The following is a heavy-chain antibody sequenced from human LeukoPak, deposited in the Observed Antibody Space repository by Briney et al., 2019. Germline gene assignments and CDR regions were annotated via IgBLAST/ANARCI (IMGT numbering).Heavy chain of an antibody. D-gene: IGHD6-19*01. CDR1: GFTVSSNY. CDR2: IYSGGTT. Sequence: GGSLRLSCAASGFTVSSNYMSWVRQAPGKGLEWVSVIYSGGTTYYADSVKGRFTISRDNSKNTLYLQMNSLKTEDTAVYYCTTVRQQWLVALDVWGKGTTVTVSS. J-gene: IGHJ6*04. CDR3: TTVRQQWLVALDV. V-gene: IGHV3-66*01.